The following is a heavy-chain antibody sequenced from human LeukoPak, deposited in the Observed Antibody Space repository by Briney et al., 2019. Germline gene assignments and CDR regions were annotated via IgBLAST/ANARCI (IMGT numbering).Heavy chain of an antibody. CDR1: GFTFSSYG. CDR2: ISYDGSNK. J-gene: IGHJ6*02. Sequence: GRSLRLSCAASGFTFSSYGMHWVRQAPGKGLEWVAVISYDGSNKYYADSVKGRFTISRDNSKNTLYLQMNSLRAEDTAVYYCARDHDDYGGNSYRRGYYGMDVWGQGTTVTVSS. CDR3: ARDHDDYGGNSYRRGYYGMDV. V-gene: IGHV3-30*03. D-gene: IGHD4-23*01.